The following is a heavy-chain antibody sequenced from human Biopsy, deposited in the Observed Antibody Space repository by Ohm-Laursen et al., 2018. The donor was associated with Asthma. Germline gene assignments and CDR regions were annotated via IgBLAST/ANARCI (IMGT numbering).Heavy chain of an antibody. J-gene: IGHJ4*02. V-gene: IGHV3-30*18. Sequence: SLRLSCTASGFVFRSHAMHWVRQAPGRGLEWVAVVSYDGGVVHYADSMKGRFTISRDNAKSTLYLQMNRLRTDDTAVYFCAKRRGYSDLTDFDHWGQGTLVTVSS. CDR3: AKRRGYSDLTDFDH. CDR2: VSYDGGVV. D-gene: IGHD3-3*01. CDR1: GFVFRSHA.